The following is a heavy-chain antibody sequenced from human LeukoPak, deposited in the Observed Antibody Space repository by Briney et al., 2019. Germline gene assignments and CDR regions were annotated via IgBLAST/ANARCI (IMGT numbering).Heavy chain of an antibody. V-gene: IGHV4-30-4*01. CDR2: IYYSGST. J-gene: IGHJ6*02. CDR1: GGSISSGDYY. CDR3: ARDRSIAARRDYYYYGMDV. Sequence: PSETLSLTCTVSGGSISSGDYYWSWIRQPPGKGLEWIGYIYYSGSTYYNPSLKGRVTISVDTSKNQFSLKLSSVTAAGTAVYYCARDRSIAARRDYYYYGMDVWGQGTTVTVSS. D-gene: IGHD6-6*01.